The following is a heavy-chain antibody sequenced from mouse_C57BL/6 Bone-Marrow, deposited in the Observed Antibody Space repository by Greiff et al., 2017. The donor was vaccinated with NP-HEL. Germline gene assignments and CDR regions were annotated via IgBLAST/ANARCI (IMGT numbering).Heavy chain of an antibody. V-gene: IGHV1-55*01. CDR1: GYTFTSYW. CDR2: IYPGSGST. CDR3: ARFYDGYYSWYFDV. Sequence: VQLQQPGAELVKPGASVKMSCKASGYTFTSYWITWVKQRPGQGLEWIGDIYPGSGSTNYNEKFKSKATLTVDTSSSTAYMQLSSLTSEDSAVYYCARFYDGYYSWYFDVWGTGTTVTVSS. J-gene: IGHJ1*03. D-gene: IGHD2-3*01.